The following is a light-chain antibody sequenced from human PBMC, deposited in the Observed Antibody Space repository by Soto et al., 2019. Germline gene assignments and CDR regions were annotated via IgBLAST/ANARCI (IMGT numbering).Light chain of an antibody. J-gene: IGKJ2*01. CDR1: ESLSTY. CDR3: QSYNDWPFS. Sequence: EIVMTQSPAALSVSPGERVTLSCRASESLSTYLAWYQHKPGQAPRLLIYGASTKATGIPARFSGSGSATDFTLTISSLQSEDFAVYCCQSYNDWPFSFGQGTK. CDR2: GAS. V-gene: IGKV3-15*01.